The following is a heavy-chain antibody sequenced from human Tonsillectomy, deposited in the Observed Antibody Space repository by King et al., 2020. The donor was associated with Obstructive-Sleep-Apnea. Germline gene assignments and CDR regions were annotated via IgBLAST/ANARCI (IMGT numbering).Heavy chain of an antibody. CDR3: AKSQLTFARHDN. D-gene: IGHD3-3*02. V-gene: IGHV4-39*07. Sequence: LQLQESGPGRVKPSETLSLTCTVSGGSISTNSYYWAWIRQPPGKGLEWIGTIYYSGSTYYNASLKTRVTMSIDTSRNRFSLKLTSVTAADAAVYYCAKSQLTFARHDNWGQGTLVTVSS. CDR2: IYYSGST. J-gene: IGHJ4*02. CDR1: GGSISTNSYY.